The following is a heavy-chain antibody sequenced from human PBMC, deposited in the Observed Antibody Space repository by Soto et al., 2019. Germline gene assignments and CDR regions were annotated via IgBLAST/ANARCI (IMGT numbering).Heavy chain of an antibody. Sequence: QVQLQQWGAGLLKPSETLSLTCAVYGGSFSGYYWSWIRQPPGKGLEWIGEINHSGSTNYNPSLKSRVTISVDTSKDQFSLKLSSVTAADTAVYYCARVPSSWYSYFDYWGQGTLVTVSS. CDR2: INHSGST. D-gene: IGHD6-13*01. J-gene: IGHJ4*02. CDR3: ARVPSSWYSYFDY. CDR1: GGSFSGYY. V-gene: IGHV4-34*01.